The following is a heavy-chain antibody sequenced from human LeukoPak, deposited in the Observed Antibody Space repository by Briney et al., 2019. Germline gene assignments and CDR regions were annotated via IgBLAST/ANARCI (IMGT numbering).Heavy chain of an antibody. CDR2: RYYSANT. Sequence: PSEPLSLTCTVSGGPLSSSHYYWGWIRQPPGKGLEWIGSRYYSANTYYNPSLKRRVTIAVDTSKNQFSLKLSSVTAADTAVYYCARTTATSQYGSGYFDNWGQRTLVTVSS. CDR3: ARTTATSQYGSGYFDN. CDR1: GGPLSSSHYY. D-gene: IGHD3-10*01. V-gene: IGHV4-39*01. J-gene: IGHJ4*02.